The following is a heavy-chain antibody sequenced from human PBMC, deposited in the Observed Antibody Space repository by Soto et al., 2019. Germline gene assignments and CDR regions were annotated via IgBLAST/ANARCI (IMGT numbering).Heavy chain of an antibody. Sequence: PGGSLRLSCAASGFTFSGYAMSWVRQAPGKGLEWVSGISWNSGSIGYADSVKGRFTISRDNAKNSLYLQMNSLRAEDTALYYCAKDSTLLRFSYVDVWGQGTTVTVSS. D-gene: IGHD3-3*01. V-gene: IGHV3-9*01. CDR2: ISWNSGSI. J-gene: IGHJ6*02. CDR1: GFTFSGYA. CDR3: AKDSTLLRFSYVDV.